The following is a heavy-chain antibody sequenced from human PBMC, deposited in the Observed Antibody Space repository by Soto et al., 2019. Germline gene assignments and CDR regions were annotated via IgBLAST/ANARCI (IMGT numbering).Heavy chain of an antibody. Sequence: EVQLVESGGGLVQPGGSLRLSCAASGFTFTNYWMHWVHQAPGKGLQWVARVDGEGSGTSYADSVKGRFTISRDNAKNTLSLQINCLWSDDTALYYCGSVFELWGWGTLVTVSS. J-gene: IGHJ4*02. CDR2: VDGEGSGT. CDR3: GSVFEL. V-gene: IGHV3-74*01. D-gene: IGHD3-3*02. CDR1: GFTFTNYW.